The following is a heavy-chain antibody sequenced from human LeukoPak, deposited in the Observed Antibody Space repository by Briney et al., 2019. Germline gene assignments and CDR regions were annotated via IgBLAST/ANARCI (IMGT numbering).Heavy chain of an antibody. Sequence: SETLSLTCTVSGGSISSSDYYRGWIRQPPGKGLEWIGSIYYSGSTYYNPSLKSRVTISVDTSMNQFSLKLSFVTTADTAVYYCARALGYCSGGSCTRGYNWFDPWGQGTLVTVPS. CDR2: IYYSGST. CDR3: ARALGYCSGGSCTRGYNWFDP. J-gene: IGHJ5*02. D-gene: IGHD2-15*01. CDR1: GGSISSSDYY. V-gene: IGHV4-39*01.